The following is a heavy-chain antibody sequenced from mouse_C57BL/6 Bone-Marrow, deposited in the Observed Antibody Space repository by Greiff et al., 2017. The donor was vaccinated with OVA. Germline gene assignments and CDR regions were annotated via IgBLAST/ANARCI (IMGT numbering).Heavy chain of an antibody. CDR2: INPGSGGT. CDR3: ARRGYYGSSYSYYFDY. CDR1: GYAFTNYL. D-gene: IGHD1-1*01. Sequence: VQLQQSGAELVRPGTSVKVSCKASGYAFTNYLIEWVKQRPGQGLEWIGVINPGSGGTNYNEKFKGKATLTADKSSSTAYMQLSSLTSEDSAVYFCARRGYYGSSYSYYFDYWGQGTTLTVSS. J-gene: IGHJ2*01. V-gene: IGHV1-54*01.